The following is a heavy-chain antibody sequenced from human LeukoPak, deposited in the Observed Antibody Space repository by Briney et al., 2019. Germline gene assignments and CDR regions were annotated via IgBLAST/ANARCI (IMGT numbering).Heavy chain of an antibody. J-gene: IGHJ4*02. V-gene: IGHV4-59*12. D-gene: IGHD3-3*01. Sequence: PSETLSLTCTVSGGSISSYYWSWIRQPPGKGLEWVGYIYYSGSTNYNPSLRSRVTISVDTSKNQFSLKLSSVTAADTAVYYCARDGGRSGYYYFDYWGQGTLVTVSS. CDR3: ARDGGRSGYYYFDY. CDR2: IYYSGST. CDR1: GGSISSYY.